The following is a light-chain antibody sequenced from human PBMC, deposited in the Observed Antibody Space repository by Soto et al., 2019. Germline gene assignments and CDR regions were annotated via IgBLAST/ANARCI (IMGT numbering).Light chain of an antibody. CDR2: DAS. J-gene: IGKJ5*01. CDR3: QQRSNWPPVIT. CDR1: QSFSSY. V-gene: IGKV3-11*01. Sequence: EIVLTQSAATLSLSPGERATLSCGASQSFSSYLAWYQHKPGQAPRRLIYDASKRATGIPARFSGRGSGTDFTLTISSLEPEDFAVYYCQQRSNWPPVITFGQGTRLEIK.